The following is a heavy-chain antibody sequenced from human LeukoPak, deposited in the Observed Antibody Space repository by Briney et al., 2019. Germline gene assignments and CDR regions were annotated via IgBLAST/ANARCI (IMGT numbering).Heavy chain of an antibody. CDR1: GYTFTSYY. Sequence: ASVKVSCKASGYTFTSYYMHWVRQAPGQGLEWMGIINPSGGSTSYAQKFQGRVTMTRNTSISTAYMELSSLRSEDTAVYYCANTLGAYYYYGMDVWGQGTTVTVSS. V-gene: IGHV1-46*01. CDR2: INPSGGST. J-gene: IGHJ6*02. D-gene: IGHD3-16*01. CDR3: ANTLGAYYYYGMDV.